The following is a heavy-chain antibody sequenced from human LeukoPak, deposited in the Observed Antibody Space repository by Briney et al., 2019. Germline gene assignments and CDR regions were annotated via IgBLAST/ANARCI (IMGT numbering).Heavy chain of an antibody. CDR3: ARGTSRLVFYYFDY. V-gene: IGHV3-30*03. CDR2: ISYDGSNK. Sequence: GGSLRLSCAASGFTFSSYGMHWVRQAPGKGLEWVAVISYDGSNKYYADSVKGRFTISRDNSKNTLYLQMNSLRAEDTAVYYCARGTSRLVFYYFDYWGQGTLVTVSS. J-gene: IGHJ4*02. D-gene: IGHD6-6*01. CDR1: GFTFSSYG.